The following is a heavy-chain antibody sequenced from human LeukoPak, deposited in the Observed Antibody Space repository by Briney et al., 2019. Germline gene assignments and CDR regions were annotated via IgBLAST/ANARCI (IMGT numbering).Heavy chain of an antibody. CDR2: IYYSGTT. CDR1: GGXISSGDYY. J-gene: IGHJ4*02. V-gene: IGHV4-30-4*01. D-gene: IGHD3-10*01. CDR3: ARGPYGSGSYY. Sequence: PSETLSLTCTVSGGXISSGDYYWSWIRQPPGKGLEWIGYIYYSGTTYYNPSLESRVTISVDTSKNQFSLKLTSVTAADTAVYFCARGPYGSGSYYWGQGTLVTVSS.